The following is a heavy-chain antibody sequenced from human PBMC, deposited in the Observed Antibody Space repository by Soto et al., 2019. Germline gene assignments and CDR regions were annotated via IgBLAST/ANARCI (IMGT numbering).Heavy chain of an antibody. CDR3: ARGVGGQQLVVGYYYGMDV. D-gene: IGHD6-13*01. Sequence: QVQLVQSGAEVKKPGASVKVSCKASGYTFTSYGISWVRQAPGKGLEWMGWISAYNGNTNYTQKLQGRVTMTTDTSTSTAYMELRSLRSDDTAVYYCARGVGGQQLVVGYYYGMDVWGQGTTVTVSS. CDR2: ISAYNGNT. J-gene: IGHJ6*02. V-gene: IGHV1-18*01. CDR1: GYTFTSYG.